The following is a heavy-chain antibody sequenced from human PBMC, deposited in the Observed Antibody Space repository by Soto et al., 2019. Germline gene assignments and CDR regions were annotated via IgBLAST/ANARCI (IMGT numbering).Heavy chain of an antibody. CDR2: IGTAGDT. D-gene: IGHD2-2*01. CDR1: GFTFSSYD. Sequence: GGSLRLSCAASGFTFSSYDMHWVRQATGKGLEWVSAIGTAGDTYYPGSVKGRFTISRENAKNSLYLQMNSLRAGDTAVYYCAKEKISTSCCNWFDPWGQGTLVTVSS. V-gene: IGHV3-13*04. J-gene: IGHJ5*02. CDR3: AKEKISTSCCNWFDP.